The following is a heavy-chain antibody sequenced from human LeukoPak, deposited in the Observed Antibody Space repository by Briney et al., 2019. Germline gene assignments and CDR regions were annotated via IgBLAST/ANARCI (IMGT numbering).Heavy chain of an antibody. V-gene: IGHV4-59*01. D-gene: IGHD2-15*01. J-gene: IGHJ4*02. Sequence: SETLSLTCSVSGGSISTYYWSWLRQPPGKGLEWIGYIYYSGSTNTNYNPSLKSRVNISVDTSKNQFSLKLSSVTAADTAVYYCARGYCSGGSCSLLDYWGQGALVTVSS. CDR1: GGSISTYY. CDR3: ARGYCSGGSCSLLDY. CDR2: IYYSGSTNT.